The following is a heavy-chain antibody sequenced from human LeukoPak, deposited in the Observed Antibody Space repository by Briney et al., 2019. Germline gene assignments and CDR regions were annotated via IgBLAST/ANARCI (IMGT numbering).Heavy chain of an antibody. D-gene: IGHD4-17*01. CDR2: IYYSGST. CDR3: ARDRPVTTHAFDI. CDR1: GGSISSGDYY. V-gene: IGHV4-30-4*08. Sequence: PSETLSLTCTVSGGSISSGDYYWSWIRQPSGKGLEWIGYIYYSGSTYYNPSLKSRVTISVDTSKNQFSLKLSSVTAADTAVYYCARDRPVTTHAFDIWGQGTMVTVSS. J-gene: IGHJ3*02.